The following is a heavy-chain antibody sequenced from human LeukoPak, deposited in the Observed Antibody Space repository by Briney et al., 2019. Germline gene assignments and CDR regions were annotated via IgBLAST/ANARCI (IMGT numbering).Heavy chain of an antibody. CDR2: IYYSGST. CDR3: ARVSNYGSGSTGFDY. D-gene: IGHD3-10*01. Sequence: PSETLSLTCTVSGGSISSSSYYWGWIRQPPGKGLEWIGSIYYSGSTYYNPSLKSRVTISVDTSKNQFSLKLSSVTAEDTAVYYCARVSNYGSGSTGFDYWGQGTLVTVSS. CDR1: GGSISSSSYY. V-gene: IGHV4-39*07. J-gene: IGHJ4*02.